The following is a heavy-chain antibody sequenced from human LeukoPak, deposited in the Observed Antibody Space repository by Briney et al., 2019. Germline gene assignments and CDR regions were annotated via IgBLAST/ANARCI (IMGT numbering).Heavy chain of an antibody. D-gene: IGHD1-26*01. CDR3: ARVGPTLGATTGTFDY. Sequence: SETLSLTCTVSGGSISSSSYYWGWIRQPPGKGLEWIGSIYYSGSTYYNPSLKSRVTISVDTSKNQFSLKLSSVTAADTAVYYCARVGPTLGATTGTFDYWGQGTLVTVSS. V-gene: IGHV4-39*07. CDR1: GGSISSSSYY. CDR2: IYYSGST. J-gene: IGHJ4*02.